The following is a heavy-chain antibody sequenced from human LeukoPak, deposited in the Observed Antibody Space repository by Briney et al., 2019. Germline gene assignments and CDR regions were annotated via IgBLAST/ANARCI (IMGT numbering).Heavy chain of an antibody. CDR2: INPNSGGT. J-gene: IGHJ4*02. Sequence: ASVKVSCKASGYTFTGYYMHWVRQAPGQGLEWMGGINPNSGGTNYAQKFQGRVTMTRDTSISTAYMELSRLRSDDTAVYYCQVVVAATPYYFDYWGQGTLVTVSS. V-gene: IGHV1-2*02. CDR3: QVVVAATPYYFDY. D-gene: IGHD2-15*01. CDR1: GYTFTGYY.